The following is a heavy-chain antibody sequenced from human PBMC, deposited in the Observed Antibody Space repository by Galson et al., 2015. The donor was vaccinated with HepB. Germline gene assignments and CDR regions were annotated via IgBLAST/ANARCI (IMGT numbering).Heavy chain of an antibody. CDR3: AKRSKATVNTYYYYCMDV. CDR1: GFTFSSYG. Sequence: SLRLSCAASGFTFSSYGMHWVRQAPGKGLEWVAVISYDGSNKYYADSVKGRFTISRDNSKNTLYLQMNSLRAEDTAVYYCAKRSKATVNTYYYYCMDVWGKGTTVTVSS. J-gene: IGHJ6*03. CDR2: ISYDGSNK. V-gene: IGHV3-30*18. D-gene: IGHD4-17*01.